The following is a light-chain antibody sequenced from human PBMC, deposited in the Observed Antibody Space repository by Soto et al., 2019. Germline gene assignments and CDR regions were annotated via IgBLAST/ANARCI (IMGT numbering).Light chain of an antibody. Sequence: QSVLTQPASVSGSPGQSITISCTGTSRDVGGYNYVSWHQQHPGKAPKVIITEVSNRPSGVSNRFSGSKSGNTASLTISGLQAEDEADYYCSSYTSSSTRVFGGGTKVTVL. V-gene: IGLV2-14*01. CDR2: EVS. J-gene: IGLJ3*02. CDR1: SRDVGGYNY. CDR3: SSYTSSSTRV.